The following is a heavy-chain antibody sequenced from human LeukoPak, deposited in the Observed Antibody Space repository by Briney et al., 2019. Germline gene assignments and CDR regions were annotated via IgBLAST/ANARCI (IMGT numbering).Heavy chain of an antibody. J-gene: IGHJ4*02. CDR3: AKDQRFSYGSFDY. CDR2: ISGSGDTT. Sequence: PGGSLRLSCAVSGFTFSSYGMSWVRQAPGKGLEWVSAISGSGDTTYYADSVKGRFTISRDNSKNTLYLQINNLRAEDTAVYYCAKDQRFSYGSFDYWGQGTLVTVSS. CDR1: GFTFSSYG. D-gene: IGHD5-18*01. V-gene: IGHV3-23*01.